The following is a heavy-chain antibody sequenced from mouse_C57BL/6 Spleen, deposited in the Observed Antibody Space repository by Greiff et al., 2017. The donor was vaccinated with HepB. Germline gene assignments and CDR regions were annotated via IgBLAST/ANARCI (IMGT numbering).Heavy chain of an antibody. Sequence: EVQLQQSGPGLVKPSQSLSLTCSVTGYSITSGYYWNWIRQFPGNKLEWMGYISYDGSNNYNPSLKNRISITRDTSKNHFFLKLNSVTTEDTATYYCARDGPYYFDYWGQGTTLTVSS. CDR2: ISYDGSN. J-gene: IGHJ2*01. V-gene: IGHV3-6*01. CDR3: ARDGPYYFDY. CDR1: GYSITSGYY.